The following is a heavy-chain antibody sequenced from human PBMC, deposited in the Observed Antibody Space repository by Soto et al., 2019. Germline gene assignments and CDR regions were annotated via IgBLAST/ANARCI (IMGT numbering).Heavy chain of an antibody. J-gene: IGHJ4*02. D-gene: IGHD3-10*01. CDR3: ARYSGSFSLDY. V-gene: IGHV3-7*01. CDR1: GFTFSTFW. Sequence: EVQLVESGGGLVQPGGSLRLSCAASGFTFSTFWMTWVRQVPGKGLEWVANVKHDASEKYYVDSVKGRFTISRDNAKNSLYLQMNSLRAEDTAVYYCARYSGSFSLDYWGQGTLVTVSS. CDR2: VKHDASEK.